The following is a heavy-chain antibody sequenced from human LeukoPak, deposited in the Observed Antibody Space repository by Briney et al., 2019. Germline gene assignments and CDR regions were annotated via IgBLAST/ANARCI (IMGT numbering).Heavy chain of an antibody. D-gene: IGHD4-11*01. CDR2: IYSGGST. J-gene: IGHJ4*02. Sequence: GGSLRLSCAASGFTVSSSFMSWVRQAPGEGLEWVSVIYSGGSTYYADSVKGRFTISRDNSKNTLYLQMNSLRADDTAVYYCAKDGVDYSFGYWGQGTLVTVSS. CDR1: GFTVSSSF. CDR3: AKDGVDYSFGY. V-gene: IGHV3-53*01.